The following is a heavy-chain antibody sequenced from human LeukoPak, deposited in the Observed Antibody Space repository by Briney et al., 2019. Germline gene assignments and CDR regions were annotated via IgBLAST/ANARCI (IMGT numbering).Heavy chain of an antibody. CDR1: GFTFSSYG. V-gene: IGHV3-30*18. CDR3: AKEKGSSGWFDYFDY. J-gene: IGHJ4*02. D-gene: IGHD6-19*01. CDR2: ISYDGSNK. Sequence: GGSLRLSCAASGFTFSSYGMHWVRQAPGKGLEWVAVISYDGSNKYYADSVKGRFTISRDNSKNTLYLQMNSLRAEDTAVYYCAKEKGSSGWFDYFDYWGQGTLVTVSS.